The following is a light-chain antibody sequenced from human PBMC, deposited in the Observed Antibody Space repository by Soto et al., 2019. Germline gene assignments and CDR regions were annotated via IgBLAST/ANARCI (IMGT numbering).Light chain of an antibody. CDR3: CSYAGTSTYV. CDR2: EVS. V-gene: IGLV2-23*02. Sequence: QSVLTQPVSVSGSPGQSITISCTGTSSDVGSYNLVSWYQQHPGKAPKLLIYEVSKRASGVSGRFSASKSGNTASLTISRLQAEDEADYYCCSYAGTSTYVFGIGTQLTVL. CDR1: SSDVGSYNL. J-gene: IGLJ1*01.